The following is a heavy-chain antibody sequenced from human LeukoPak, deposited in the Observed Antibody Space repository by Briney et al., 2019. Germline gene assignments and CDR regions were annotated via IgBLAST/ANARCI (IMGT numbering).Heavy chain of an antibody. V-gene: IGHV3-30*02. CDR3: AKGQTVAGTPNFDY. CDR1: GFTFSNYG. J-gene: IGHJ4*02. Sequence: GGSLRLSCAASGFTFSNYGMHWVRQAPGKGLEWVAFIGYDGRNKYYADSVKGRFTISRDNSKNTLYLQMNSLRAEDTAVYYCAKGQTVAGTPNFDYWGQGTLVTVSS. CDR2: IGYDGRNK. D-gene: IGHD6-19*01.